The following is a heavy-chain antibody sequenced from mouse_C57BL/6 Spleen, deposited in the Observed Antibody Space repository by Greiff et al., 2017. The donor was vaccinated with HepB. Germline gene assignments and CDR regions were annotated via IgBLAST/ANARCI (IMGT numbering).Heavy chain of an antibody. CDR3: VRDRDEGFDY. J-gene: IGHJ2*01. D-gene: IGHD3-3*01. Sequence: EVKVVESGGGLVKPGGSLKLSCAASGFTFSSYAMSWVRQTPEKRLEWVATISDGGSYTYYPDNVKGRFTISRDNAKNNLYLQMSHLKSEDTAMYYCVRDRDEGFDYWGPGATLTVSS. V-gene: IGHV5-4*01. CDR1: GFTFSSYA. CDR2: ISDGGSYT.